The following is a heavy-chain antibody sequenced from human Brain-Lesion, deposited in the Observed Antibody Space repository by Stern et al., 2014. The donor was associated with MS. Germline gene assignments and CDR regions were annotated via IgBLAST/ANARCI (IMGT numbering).Heavy chain of an antibody. CDR3: AGEEDIRYCSGGSCTGNWFDP. Sequence: VQLLESGPGLVKPSETLSLTCTVAGGSVSSTSYAWAWIRQPPGKGLEWIGTLYYSGNTYYSPSLKSRLTLSLDTFQNQFSLQWRSVTAADTAVYYCAGEEDIRYCSGGSCTGNWFDPWGQGTLVTVSS. J-gene: IGHJ5*02. CDR1: GGSVSSTSYA. CDR2: LYYSGNT. V-gene: IGHV4-39*01. D-gene: IGHD2-15*01.